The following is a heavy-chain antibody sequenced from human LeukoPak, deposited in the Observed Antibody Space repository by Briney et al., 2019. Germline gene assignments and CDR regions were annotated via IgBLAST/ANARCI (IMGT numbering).Heavy chain of an antibody. CDR1: GGSFSNYT. CDR2: IIPIFGTA. Sequence: GASVKVSCKASGGSFSNYTISWLRQTPGQGLEWMGGIIPIFGTANYAQKFQGRVTITADKSTSTAYMELSSLRSEDTAVYYCARGRPTTSIAAAGVNWFDPWGQGTLVTVSS. D-gene: IGHD6-13*01. J-gene: IGHJ5*02. V-gene: IGHV1-69*06. CDR3: ARGRPTTSIAAAGVNWFDP.